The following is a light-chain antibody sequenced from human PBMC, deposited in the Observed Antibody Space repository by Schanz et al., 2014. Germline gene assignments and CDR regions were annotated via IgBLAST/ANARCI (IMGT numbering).Light chain of an antibody. J-gene: IGKJ2*01. CDR1: QSVTSSY. V-gene: IGKV3-20*01. Sequence: EIVLTQSPGTLSLSPGERATLSCRASQSVTSSYLAWYQQTPGQAPRLLIYGASSRATGIPDRFSGSGSGTVFTLTITRLEPEDFAVYYCQQYNTWPPKYTFGQGTKLESK. CDR2: GAS. CDR3: QQYNTWPPKYT.